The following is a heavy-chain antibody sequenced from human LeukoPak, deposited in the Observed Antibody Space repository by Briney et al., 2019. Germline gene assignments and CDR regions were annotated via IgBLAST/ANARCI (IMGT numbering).Heavy chain of an antibody. CDR3: TTERLASGITMFRGLVVSYHYGFDV. V-gene: IGHV3-15*01. CDR1: GFTFRSVC. CDR2: IKSKMDGGTI. Sequence: GGSLRLSCAASGFTFRSVCMTWVRQAAGKGLEWVGRIKSKMDGGTIDYAAPVEGRFTISRDDSKDTLFLQMNSLKTEDTAVYYCTTERLASGITMFRGLVVSYHYGFDVWGRGTTVTVSS. D-gene: IGHD3-10*01. J-gene: IGHJ6*02.